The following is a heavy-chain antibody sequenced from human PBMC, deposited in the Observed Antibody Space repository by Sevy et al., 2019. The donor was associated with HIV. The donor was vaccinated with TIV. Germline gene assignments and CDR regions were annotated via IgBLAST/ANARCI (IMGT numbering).Heavy chain of an antibody. J-gene: IGHJ4*02. CDR1: GFTFSSYS. D-gene: IGHD3-3*01. Sequence: GGSLRLSCAASGFTFSSYSMNWVRQAPGKGLEWVSYISSSSSTIYYAASVKGRFTISRDNAKNSLYLQMNSLRDEDTAVYYCARDNNYDVWSAYYVQYFDYWGQGTLVTVSS. V-gene: IGHV3-48*02. CDR2: ISSSSSTI. CDR3: ARDNNYDVWSAYYVQYFDY.